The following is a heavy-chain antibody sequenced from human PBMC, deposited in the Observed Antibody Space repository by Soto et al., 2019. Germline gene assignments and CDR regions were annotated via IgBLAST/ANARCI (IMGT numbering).Heavy chain of an antibody. CDR1: GSTFTSYY. CDR3: ARIRLVIKSYDALDI. Sequence: ASVKVSCKASGSTFTSYYIHWVRQAPGQGLEWMGKMDPSGGSANYAQKFQGRVTMTRNTSTSTAYMTLSSLRSDDTAVYYCARIRLVIKSYDALDIWGHGTTGSVS. V-gene: IGHV1-46*01. CDR2: MDPSGGSA. D-gene: IGHD3-9*01. J-gene: IGHJ3*02.